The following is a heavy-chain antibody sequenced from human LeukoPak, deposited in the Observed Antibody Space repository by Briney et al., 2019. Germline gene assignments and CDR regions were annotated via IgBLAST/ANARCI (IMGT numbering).Heavy chain of an antibody. V-gene: IGHV4-39*01. Sequence: PSETLSLTCTVSGGSISSSSYYWGWIRQPPGKGLEWIGNIYYSGSTYYNPSLKSRVTISVDTSKNQFSLKLSSVTAADTAVYYCAGRSAPARPFDYGGQGTLVPVS. CDR1: GGSISSSSYY. CDR3: AGRSAPARPFDY. CDR2: IYYSGST. D-gene: IGHD2-15*01. J-gene: IGHJ4*02.